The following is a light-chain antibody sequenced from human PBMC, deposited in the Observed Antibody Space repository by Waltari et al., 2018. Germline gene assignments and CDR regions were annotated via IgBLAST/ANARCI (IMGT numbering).Light chain of an antibody. CDR1: QSVLYSSNNKNY. J-gene: IGKJ1*01. Sequence: DIVMTQSPDSLAVSLDERATINCKSSQSVLYSSNNKNYLAWYQQKPGQPPKLLIYWASTRESGVPDRFSGSGSGTDFTLTISSLQAEDVAVYYCQQYLSTPPTFGQGTKVEIK. CDR3: QQYLSTPPT. V-gene: IGKV4-1*01. CDR2: WAS.